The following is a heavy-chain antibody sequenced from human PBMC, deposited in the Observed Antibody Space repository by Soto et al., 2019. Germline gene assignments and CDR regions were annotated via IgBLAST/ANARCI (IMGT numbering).Heavy chain of an antibody. D-gene: IGHD5-18*01. CDR1: GYTFTSYG. CDR2: ISAYNGNT. V-gene: IGHV1-18*01. J-gene: IGHJ4*02. CDR3: AGGGGTRGYSYGGVLDYFDY. Sequence: GASVKVSCKASGYTFTSYGISWVRQAPGQGLEWMGWISAYNGNTNYAQKLQGRVTMTTDTSTSTAYVELRSLRSDDTAVFYGAGGGGTRGYSYGGVLDYFDYWGQGTLVTVSS.